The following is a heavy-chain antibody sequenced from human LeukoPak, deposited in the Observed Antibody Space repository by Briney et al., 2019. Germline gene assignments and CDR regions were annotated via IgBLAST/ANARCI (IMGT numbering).Heavy chain of an antibody. CDR2: IYYSGST. D-gene: IGHD5-24*01. J-gene: IGHJ4*02. CDR3: ARDLERGPIDY. V-gene: IGHV4-59*12. Sequence: SETLSLTCTVSGGSISSYYWSWIRQPPGKGLEWIGYIYYSGSTNYNPSLKSRVTISVDTSKNQFSLKLSSVTAADTAVYYCARDLERGPIDYWGQGTLVTVSS. CDR1: GGSISSYY.